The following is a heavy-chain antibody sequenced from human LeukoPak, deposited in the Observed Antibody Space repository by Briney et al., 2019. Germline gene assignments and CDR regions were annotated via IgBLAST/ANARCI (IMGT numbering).Heavy chain of an antibody. V-gene: IGHV4-39*01. CDR3: ARYDYYGSGSPDY. D-gene: IGHD3-10*01. J-gene: IGHJ4*01. Sequence: SETLSLTCTVSGGSISSSSYYWGWIRQPPGKGLEWIASIYHSGSTYYNPSLKSRVTISVDTSKNQFSLKLSSVTAADTAVYYCARYDYYGSGSPDYWGQGTLVTVSS. CDR2: IYHSGST. CDR1: GGSISSSSYY.